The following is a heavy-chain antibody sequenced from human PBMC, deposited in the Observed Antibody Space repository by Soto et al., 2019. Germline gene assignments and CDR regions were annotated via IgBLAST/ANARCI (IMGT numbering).Heavy chain of an antibody. V-gene: IGHV4-34*01. Sequence: SETLSLTCAVYGGSFSGYYWSWIRQPPGKGLEWIGEINHSGSTNYNPSLKSRVTISVDTSKNQFSLKLSAVTAADTAVYYCARRYYGSGSYLYYYDGMDVWGQGTTVTVSS. D-gene: IGHD3-10*01. CDR3: ARRYYGSGSYLYYYDGMDV. J-gene: IGHJ6*02. CDR1: GGSFSGYY. CDR2: INHSGST.